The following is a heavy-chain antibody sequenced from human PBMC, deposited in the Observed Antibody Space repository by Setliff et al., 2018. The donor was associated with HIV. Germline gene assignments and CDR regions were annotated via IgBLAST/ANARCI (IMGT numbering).Heavy chain of an antibody. CDR3: ARHLLRGYIYIVFDY. D-gene: IGHD5-18*01. Sequence: SETLSLTCAVSASSISSDYCWGWIRQPPGKGLEWIGSTHHSGSTYYNPSLNSRVTISVDTSKNHFSLKLRSVTAADTAVYYCARHLLRGYIYIVFDYWGQGTLV. CDR1: ASSISSDYC. CDR2: THHSGST. J-gene: IGHJ4*02. V-gene: IGHV4-38-2*01.